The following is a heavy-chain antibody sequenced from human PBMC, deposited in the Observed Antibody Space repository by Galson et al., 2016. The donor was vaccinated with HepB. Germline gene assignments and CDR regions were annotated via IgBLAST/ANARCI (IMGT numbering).Heavy chain of an antibody. J-gene: IGHJ5*02. Sequence: QSGAEVKKPGESLKISCKGSRYNFTNFWIGWVRQKPGKGLEWMGIIYPENSDTSYSPSFQSHGTISVDKSIYPAYLRWISLKASDTAMYYRTGRPYDFLNWFDPWGQGTPLTVSS. D-gene: IGHD3-3*01. CDR1: RYNFTNFW. CDR2: IYPENSDT. V-gene: IGHV5-51*01. CDR3: TGRPYDFLNWFDP.